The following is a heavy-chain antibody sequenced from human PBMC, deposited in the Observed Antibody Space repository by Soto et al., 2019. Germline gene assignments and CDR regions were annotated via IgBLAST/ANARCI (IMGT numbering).Heavy chain of an antibody. CDR3: ASPNGAAGPPFY. J-gene: IGHJ4*02. CDR2: INSDGSGT. CDR1: GFTFSNYW. D-gene: IGHD2-8*01. Sequence: EVQLVESGGGLVQPGGSLRLSCAASGFTFSNYWMHWVRQAPGKGLVWVSRINSDGSGTGSEDSVKGRFTISRDNAKNTLYVKMSSLRAEDTAVYYCASPNGAAGPPFYWGQGTLVTVSS. V-gene: IGHV3-74*01.